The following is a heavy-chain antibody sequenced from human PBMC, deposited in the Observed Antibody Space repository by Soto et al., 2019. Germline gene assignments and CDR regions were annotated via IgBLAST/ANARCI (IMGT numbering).Heavy chain of an antibody. V-gene: IGHV3-30*18. J-gene: IGHJ5*02. D-gene: IGHD3-10*01. CDR2: ISYDGSEK. CDR3: AKTPIKILPGIFWLDP. CDR1: GFTFNTYG. Sequence: GGSLRLSCAASGFTFNTYGMHWVRQAPGKGLEWVAVISYDGSEKYYVDSVKGRFTISRDNSKNTLYLEMNSLRAEDTALYYCAKTPIKILPGIFWLDPCGQGTLVTV.